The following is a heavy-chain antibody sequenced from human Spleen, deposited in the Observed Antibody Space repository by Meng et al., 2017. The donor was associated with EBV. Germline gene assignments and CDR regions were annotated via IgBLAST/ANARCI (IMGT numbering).Heavy chain of an antibody. Sequence: QLPTQESCPGLVKPSEPLSLTFTVSGGSISSSSDFWAWISQPPGKGLEWIGSFYYSMTTYYNPSLKSRITISVDTSKNQLSLKLSSVTAADTAVYFCARNSDWNDFDSWGQGTLVTVSS. CDR1: GGSISSSSDF. CDR2: FYYSMTT. V-gene: IGHV4-39*01. J-gene: IGHJ4*02. CDR3: ARNSDWNDFDS. D-gene: IGHD1-1*01.